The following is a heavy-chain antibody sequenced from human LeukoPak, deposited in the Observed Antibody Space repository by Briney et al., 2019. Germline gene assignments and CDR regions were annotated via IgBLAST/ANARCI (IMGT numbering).Heavy chain of an antibody. CDR3: AREGKTSDYYYYYMDV. D-gene: IGHD4-23*01. CDR2: INWNGGST. Sequence: PGGSLRLSCAASGSTFDDYGMSWVRQAPGKGLEWVSGINWNGGSTGYADSVKGRFTISRDNAKNSLYLQMNSLRAEDTALYYCAREGKTSDYYYYYMDVWGKGTTVTVSS. V-gene: IGHV3-20*04. J-gene: IGHJ6*03. CDR1: GSTFDDYG.